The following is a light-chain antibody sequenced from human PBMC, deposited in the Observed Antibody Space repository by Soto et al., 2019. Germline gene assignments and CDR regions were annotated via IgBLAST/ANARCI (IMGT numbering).Light chain of an antibody. CDR2: AAS. Sequence: EIVMTQSPATLSVSPGERATLLCRASKSISTKIAWYQQKPGQAPRLLIYAASTRATGIPDRFSGSGSGTEFTVTISSLQSEDFAVYYCQQYNDWPLTFGQGTRLDIK. CDR1: KSISTK. CDR3: QQYNDWPLT. J-gene: IGKJ5*01. V-gene: IGKV3-15*01.